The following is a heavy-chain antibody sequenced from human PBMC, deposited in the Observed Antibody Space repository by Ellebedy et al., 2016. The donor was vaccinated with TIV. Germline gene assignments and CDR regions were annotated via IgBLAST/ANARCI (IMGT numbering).Heavy chain of an antibody. CDR2: IIPIFGTT. D-gene: IGHD3-22*01. Sequence: AASVKVSCKASGGTFSSSAISWVRQAPGQGLEWMGGIIPIFGTTNYAQKFQGRVTITAGESTSTAYMELSSLRSEDTAVYYCARVLYDYDSSGLLTNDAFDIWGQGTMVTVSS. CDR3: ARVLYDYDSSGLLTNDAFDI. V-gene: IGHV1-69*13. J-gene: IGHJ3*02. CDR1: GGTFSSSA.